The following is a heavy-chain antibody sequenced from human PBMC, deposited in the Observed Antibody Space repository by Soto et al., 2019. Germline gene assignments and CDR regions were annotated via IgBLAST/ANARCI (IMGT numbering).Heavy chain of an antibody. D-gene: IGHD3-3*01. CDR3: ARDVSIFGVVTGNWFDP. CDR1: GGSISSGGYY. J-gene: IGHJ5*02. CDR2: IYYSGST. Sequence: QVQLQESGPGLVKPSQTLSLTCTVSGGSISSGGYYWSWIRQHPGKGLEWIGYIYYSGSTYYNPSLKSRVTISVDTSKNQFSLKLSSVTAADTAVYYCARDVSIFGVVTGNWFDPWGQGTLVTVSS. V-gene: IGHV4-31*03.